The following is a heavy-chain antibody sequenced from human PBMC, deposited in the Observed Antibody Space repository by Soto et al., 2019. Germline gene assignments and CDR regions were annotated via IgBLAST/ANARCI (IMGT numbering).Heavy chain of an antibody. CDR2: IIPILGIA. Sequence: QVQLVQSGAEVKKPGSSVQVSCKASGGTFSSYTISWVRQAPGQGLEWMGRIIPILGIANYAQKFQGRVTITADKSTSTAYMELSSLRSEDTAVYYCARDGFGEYHWFDPWGQGTLVTVSS. CDR3: ARDGFGEYHWFDP. J-gene: IGHJ5*02. D-gene: IGHD3-10*01. V-gene: IGHV1-69*08. CDR1: GGTFSSYT.